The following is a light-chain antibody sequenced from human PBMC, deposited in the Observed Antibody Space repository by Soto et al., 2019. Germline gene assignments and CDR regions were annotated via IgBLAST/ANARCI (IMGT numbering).Light chain of an antibody. CDR2: GAS. J-gene: IGKJ5*01. CDR3: QQRSNLPPT. CDR1: QSVSNY. V-gene: IGKV3-11*01. Sequence: EIVLTQSPATLSVSPGERVTLSCRARQSVSNYLAWYQQKPGQAPRLLIYGASSRATGIPDRFRGSGSGTDFTLTISRLEPEDFAVYYCQQRSNLPPTFGQGTRLEI.